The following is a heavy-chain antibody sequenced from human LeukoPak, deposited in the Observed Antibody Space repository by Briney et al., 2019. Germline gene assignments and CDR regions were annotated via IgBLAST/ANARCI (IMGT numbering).Heavy chain of an antibody. Sequence: GGSLRLSFAASGFTFSNYAITWVRQAPGKGLGGCSTLNEKGDNTSYAESMRGRYTNSRDNSKNELPLQMTSLRVEPTAVYYCETGTITLVDYWGQGTLVTVSS. D-gene: IGHD1-1*01. CDR2: LNEKGDNT. CDR3: ETGTITLVDY. CDR1: GFTFSNYA. V-gene: IGHV3-23*01. J-gene: IGHJ4*02.